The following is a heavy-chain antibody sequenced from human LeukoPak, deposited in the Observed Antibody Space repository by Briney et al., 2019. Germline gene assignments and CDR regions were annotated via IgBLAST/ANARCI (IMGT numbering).Heavy chain of an antibody. CDR1: GASLSSTSYC. CDR2: IYYSRST. Sequence: PSETLSLTCTVSGASLSSTSYCWGWIRQPPGKGLEWIGSIYYSRSTYYNPSLRSRVTISVDTSKNQFFLKLSSVTAADTAVHYCVRHEFWFGDRDWFDPWGQGALVTVSS. V-gene: IGHV4-39*01. CDR3: VRHEFWFGDRDWFDP. J-gene: IGHJ5*02. D-gene: IGHD3-10*01.